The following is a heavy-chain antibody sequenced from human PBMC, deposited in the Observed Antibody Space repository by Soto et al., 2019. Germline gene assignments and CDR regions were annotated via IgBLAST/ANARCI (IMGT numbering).Heavy chain of an antibody. Sequence: QVQLVQSGAEVKKPGSSVKVSCKASGGTFNKYSISWVRQAPEQGLEWMGGIIPTLDTAKYAQKFQGRVTITADESTSTAYMELSSLRFEDTAVYYCARGGYDILTGLVWFDPWGQGTLVTVSS. D-gene: IGHD3-9*01. V-gene: IGHV1-69*01. CDR1: GGTFNKYS. J-gene: IGHJ5*02. CDR3: ARGGYDILTGLVWFDP. CDR2: IIPTLDTA.